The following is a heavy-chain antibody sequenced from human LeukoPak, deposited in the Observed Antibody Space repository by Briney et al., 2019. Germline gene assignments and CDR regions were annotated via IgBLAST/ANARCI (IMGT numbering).Heavy chain of an antibody. J-gene: IGHJ4*02. CDR3: AKGGTWIQLWLVD. Sequence: GGSLRLSCAASGFTFSSYWMHWVRQAPGKGLVWVSRINSDGSSTSYADSVKGRFTISRDNARNTLYLQMNSLRVEDTAVYYCAKGGTWIQLWLVDWGQGTLVTVSS. D-gene: IGHD5-18*01. V-gene: IGHV3-74*01. CDR1: GFTFSSYW. CDR2: INSDGSST.